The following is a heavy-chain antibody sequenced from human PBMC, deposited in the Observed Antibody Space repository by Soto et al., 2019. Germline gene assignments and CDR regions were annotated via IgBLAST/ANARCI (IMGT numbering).Heavy chain of an antibody. CDR2: VSSDGSNL. J-gene: IGHJ4*02. V-gene: IGHV3-33*03. Sequence: GGSLRLSCAASGFTVSSNYMSWVRQAPGKGLECVALVSSDGSNLFYADSVKGRFTISRDNAKNLLYLQMSSLTVEDTAVYYCVKGRNWASGSDYRGQGTLVTVSS. D-gene: IGHD7-27*01. CDR3: VKGRNWASGSDY. CDR1: GFTVSSNY.